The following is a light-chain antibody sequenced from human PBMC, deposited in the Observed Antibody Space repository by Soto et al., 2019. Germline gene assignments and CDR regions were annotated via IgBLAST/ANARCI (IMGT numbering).Light chain of an antibody. CDR2: AAS. J-gene: IGKJ5*01. Sequence: DIQMTQSPSSLSASVGDKVTITCRASQGINIYLAWYQQKSGKVPELLIYAASTLQSGVPSRFSGGGSGTDFTLTISSLEPEDFAVYYCQQRSNWPITFGQGTRLEIK. V-gene: IGKV1-27*01. CDR1: QGINIY. CDR3: QQRSNWPIT.